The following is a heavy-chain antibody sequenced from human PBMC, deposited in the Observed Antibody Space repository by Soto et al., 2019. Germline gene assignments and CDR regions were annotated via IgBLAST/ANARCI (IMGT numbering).Heavy chain of an antibody. J-gene: IGHJ6*02. CDR1: GFTFSVYA. V-gene: IGHV3-30*18. CDR3: ANDHFDYADGLGV. Sequence: PGGSLSLSCAASGFTFSVYAMHWVRQAPGKGLEWVAVISYDGRNKYYADSVKGRFTISRDNSKNTLFLQMNGLRAEDTAVYFCANDHFDYADGLGVSGQGTTVTVSS. D-gene: IGHD3-16*01. CDR2: ISYDGRNK.